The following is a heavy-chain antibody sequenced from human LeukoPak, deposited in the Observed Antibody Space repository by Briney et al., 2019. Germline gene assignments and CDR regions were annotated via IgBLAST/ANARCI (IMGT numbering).Heavy chain of an antibody. CDR1: GFTFSSYG. J-gene: IGHJ4*02. CDR2: ISGSGGST. V-gene: IGHV3-23*01. CDR3: ARANLLRYDY. D-gene: IGHD1-26*01. Sequence: GGTLRLSCAASGFTFSSYGMSWVRQAPGKGLEWVSAISGSGGSTYYADSVKGRFTISRDNSKNMVYLQMNSLRAEDTAVYYCARANLLRYDYWGQGTLVTVSS.